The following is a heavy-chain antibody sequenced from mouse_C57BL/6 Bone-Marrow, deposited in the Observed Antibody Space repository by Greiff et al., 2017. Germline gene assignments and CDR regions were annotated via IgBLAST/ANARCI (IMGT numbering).Heavy chain of an antibody. D-gene: IGHD2-3*01. Sequence: EVQLVESGPVLVKPGASVKMSCKASGYTFTDYYMNWVKQSHGKSLEWIGVINPYNGGTSYNQKFKGKATLTVAKSSSTAYMELDSLTSEDSAVYYCARVYDGPGYWGQGTTLTVSS. CDR2: INPYNGGT. J-gene: IGHJ2*01. V-gene: IGHV1-19*01. CDR1: GYTFTDYY. CDR3: ARVYDGPGY.